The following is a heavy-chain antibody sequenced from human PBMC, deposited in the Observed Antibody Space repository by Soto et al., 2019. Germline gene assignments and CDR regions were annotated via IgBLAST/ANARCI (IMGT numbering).Heavy chain of an antibody. CDR2: ISRSGDST. Sequence: EVQLLESGGGLVQPGGSLRLSCAASGFTFSNSDMSWVRQAPGKGLEWVSYISRSGDSTYYADSVKGRFTISRDNSMNTAFLQLNSLTSEDTAVYYCGFSSGWFDAFDVWGQGTMVTVSS. V-gene: IGHV3-23*01. CDR3: GFSSGWFDAFDV. D-gene: IGHD6-19*01. J-gene: IGHJ3*01. CDR1: GFTFSNSD.